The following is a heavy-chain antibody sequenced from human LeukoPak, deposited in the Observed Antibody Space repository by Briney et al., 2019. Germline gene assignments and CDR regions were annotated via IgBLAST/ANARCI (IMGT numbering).Heavy chain of an antibody. V-gene: IGHV1-18*01. CDR1: GYTFTSYG. CDR3: ARDRGLYIGSYPIDY. Sequence: ASVKVSCKASGYTFTSYGFSWVRQAPGQGLEWMGWISTYNGDTNYAQKLQGRVTMTTDTSTSTAYMELRSLRSDDTAVYYCARDRGLYIGSYPIDYWGQGTLVIVSS. D-gene: IGHD1-26*01. J-gene: IGHJ4*02. CDR2: ISTYNGDT.